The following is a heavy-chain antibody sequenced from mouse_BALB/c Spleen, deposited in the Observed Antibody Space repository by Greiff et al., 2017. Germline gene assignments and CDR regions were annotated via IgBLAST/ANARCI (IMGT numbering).Heavy chain of an antibody. V-gene: IGHV7-1*02. Sequence: EVMLVESGGGLVQPGGSLRLSCATSGFTFSDFYMEWVRQPPGKRLEWIAASRNKANDYTTEYSASVKGRFIVSRDTSQSILYLQMNALRAEDTAIYYCARETYYYGRAIDYFVQLPSVTVSS. CDR3: ARETYYYGRAIDY. D-gene: IGHD1-1*01. CDR1: GFTFSDFY. CDR2: SRNKANDYTT. J-gene: IGHJ4*01.